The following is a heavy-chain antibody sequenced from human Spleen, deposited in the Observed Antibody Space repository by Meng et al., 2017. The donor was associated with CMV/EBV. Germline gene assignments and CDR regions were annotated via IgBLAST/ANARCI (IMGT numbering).Heavy chain of an antibody. D-gene: IGHD3-3*01. CDR1: GFTFSSYW. J-gene: IGHJ4*02. CDR2: ISYDGSDR. Sequence: GESLKISCAASGFTFSSYWMSWVRQAPGKGLEWVAVISYDGSDRFYTDSVKGRFTISRDNSKNTVSLQMNGLSAEDSAIYYCARDYYRDLWSGHFSDFWGQGTLVTVSS. V-gene: IGHV3-30-3*01. CDR3: ARDYYRDLWSGHFSDF.